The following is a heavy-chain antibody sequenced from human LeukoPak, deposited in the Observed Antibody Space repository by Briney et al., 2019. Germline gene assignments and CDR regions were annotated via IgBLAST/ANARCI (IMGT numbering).Heavy chain of an antibody. D-gene: IGHD6-13*01. V-gene: IGHV4-34*01. CDR2: INHGGGT. Sequence: SETLSLTCAVYGGSFSDYFWNWIRQTPGKGLEWIGEINHGGGTNYNPSLKSRATISVDTSKKQFSLKLSSVTAADTAVYYCARHGVESTRYSSSWYWFDYWGQGTLVTVSS. CDR1: GGSFSDYF. CDR3: ARHGVESTRYSSSWYWFDY. J-gene: IGHJ4*02.